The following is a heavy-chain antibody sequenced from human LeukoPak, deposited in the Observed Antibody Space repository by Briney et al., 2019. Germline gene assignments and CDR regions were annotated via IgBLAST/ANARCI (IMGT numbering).Heavy chain of an antibody. D-gene: IGHD2-15*01. CDR2: IRSKTNSYAT. Sequence: GSLRLSCAASGLTFSGSAMYWVRQASGKGLEWVGHIRSKTNSYATIYAASVKGRFTISRDDSKNTAYLQMNSLKTEDTAVYYCARDLSYCSGGSCYSWDYWGQGTLVTVSS. J-gene: IGHJ4*02. CDR3: ARDLSYCSGGSCYSWDY. CDR1: GLTFSGSA. V-gene: IGHV3-73*01.